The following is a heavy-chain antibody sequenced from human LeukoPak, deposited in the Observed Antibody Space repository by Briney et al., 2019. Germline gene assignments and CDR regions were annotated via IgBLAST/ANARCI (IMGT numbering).Heavy chain of an antibody. CDR2: ISASGGST. CDR1: GFTFSSNA. CDR3: AKRIATAGPYFDY. V-gene: IGHV3-23*01. J-gene: IGHJ4*02. D-gene: IGHD6-13*01. Sequence: GGSLTLSCAASGFTFSSNAMSWVRQAPGMGLEWVSAISASGGSTYYADSVKGRFTISRDSSKSTLYLQMNTLRAEDTAVYYCAKRIATAGPYFDYWGQGALVTVSS.